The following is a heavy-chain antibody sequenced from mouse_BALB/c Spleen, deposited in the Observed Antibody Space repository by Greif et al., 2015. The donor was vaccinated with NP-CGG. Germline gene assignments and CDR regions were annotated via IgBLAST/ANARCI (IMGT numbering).Heavy chain of an antibody. CDR1: GFDFSRYW. D-gene: IGHD1-1*01. CDR3: ARDYGSRWYFDY. J-gene: IGHJ2*01. V-gene: IGHV4-1*02. Sequence: DVMLVESGGGLVQPGGSLKLSCAASGFDFSRYWMSWVRQAPGKGLEWIGEINPDSSTISYTPSLKDKFIISRDNAKNTLYLQMSKVRSEDTALYYCARDYGSRWYFDYWGQGTTLTVSS. CDR2: INPDSSTI.